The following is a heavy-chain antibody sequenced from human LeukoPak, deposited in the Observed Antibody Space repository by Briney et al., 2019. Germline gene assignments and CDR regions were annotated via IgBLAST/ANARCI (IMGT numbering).Heavy chain of an antibody. CDR2: ISSDSGTI. D-gene: IGHD5-12*01. V-gene: IGHV3-48*01. CDR1: GFTFSTYM. CDR3: VREVAG. Sequence: GGSLRLSCAASGFTFSTYMMNWVRQAPGKGLEWLSYISSDSGTIYYADSVKGRFTIYRDNAQKSLYPQMNNRRVEDTVVYSCVREVAGWGQGALVTASS. J-gene: IGHJ4*01.